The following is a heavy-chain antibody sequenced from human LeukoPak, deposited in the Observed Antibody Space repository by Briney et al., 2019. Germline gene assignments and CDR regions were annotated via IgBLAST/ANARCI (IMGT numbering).Heavy chain of an antibody. D-gene: IGHD3-10*01. CDR3: ARVGYYGSGSYPYYYYYMDV. Sequence: PSETLSLTCTVSGGSISSYYWSWIRQPPGKGLEWIGYIYYSGSTNYNPSLKSRVTISVDTSKNQFSLKLSSVTAADTAVYYCARVGYYGSGSYPYYYYYMDVWGKGTTVTVSS. J-gene: IGHJ6*03. CDR1: GGSISSYY. CDR2: IYYSGST. V-gene: IGHV4-59*01.